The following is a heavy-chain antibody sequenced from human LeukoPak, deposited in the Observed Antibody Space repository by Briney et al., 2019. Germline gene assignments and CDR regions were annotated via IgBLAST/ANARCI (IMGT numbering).Heavy chain of an antibody. J-gene: IGHJ4*02. Sequence: GSLSLSCAASGFTFSSSAMSWVRRAPGKGLEWVSSITDSGDGTYYADSVKGRFTISRDDSKNTLYLQMNNLRADDSAVYFCARNRGWRQFDYWGQGTLVTVSS. CDR1: GFTFSSSA. V-gene: IGHV3-23*01. CDR3: ARNRGWRQFDY. D-gene: IGHD5-24*01. CDR2: ITDSGDGT.